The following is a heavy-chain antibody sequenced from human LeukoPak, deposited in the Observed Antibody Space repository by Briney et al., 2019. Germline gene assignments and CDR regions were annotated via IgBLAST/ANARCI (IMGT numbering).Heavy chain of an antibody. CDR2: ISGSGGST. CDR1: GFTFSSYA. Sequence: GGSLRLSCAASGFTFSSYAMTWVRQAPGKGLEWVSSISGSGGSTYYADSVKGRFTISRDNSKNTLYLQMNSLRAEDTAVYYCAKGGIRGPFDYWGQGTLVTVSS. D-gene: IGHD1-26*01. CDR3: AKGGIRGPFDY. V-gene: IGHV3-23*01. J-gene: IGHJ4*02.